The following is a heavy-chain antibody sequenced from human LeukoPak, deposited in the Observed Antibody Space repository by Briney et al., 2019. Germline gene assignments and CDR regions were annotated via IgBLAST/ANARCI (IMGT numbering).Heavy chain of an antibody. V-gene: IGHV3-48*03. D-gene: IGHD3-22*01. CDR3: ARLVSGYFFEY. CDR2: ISSSGSTM. J-gene: IGHJ4*02. CDR1: GFTFSSYE. Sequence: PGGSLRLSCAASGFTFSSYEMNWVRQAPGKGLEWVSHISSSGSTMYYADSVKGRFTISRDNAKNSLYLQMNSLRADDTAVYDCARLVSGYFFEYWGQGTLVTVSS.